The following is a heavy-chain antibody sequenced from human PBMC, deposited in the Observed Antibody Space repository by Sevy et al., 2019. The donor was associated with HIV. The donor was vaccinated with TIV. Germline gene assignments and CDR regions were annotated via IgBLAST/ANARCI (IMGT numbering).Heavy chain of an antibody. CDR1: GFTFVGHG. V-gene: IGHV3-33*01. Sequence: GGSLRLSFAASGFTFVGHGMHWVRQAPGKGLEWVSFIWYDGSNEFYADSVKGRFTISRDNSKNTLSLQMNSLRAEDTAVYYCARGNWNYYMDVWGKGTTVTVSS. J-gene: IGHJ6*03. D-gene: IGHD1-20*01. CDR3: ARGNWNYYMDV. CDR2: IWYDGSNE.